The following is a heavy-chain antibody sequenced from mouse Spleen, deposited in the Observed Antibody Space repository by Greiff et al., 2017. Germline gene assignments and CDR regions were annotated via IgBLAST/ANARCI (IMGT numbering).Heavy chain of an antibody. CDR3: ARAMITSYAMDY. CDR1: GISITTGNYR. V-gene: IGHV3-5*02. CDR2: IYYSGTI. D-gene: IGHD2-4*01. J-gene: IGHJ4*01. Sequence: EVKLVESGPGLVKPSQTVSLTCTVTGISITTGNYRWSWIRQFPGNKLEWIGYIYYSGTITYNPSLTSRTTITRDTSKNQFFLEMNSLTAEDTATYYCARAMITSYAMDYWGQGTSVTVSS.